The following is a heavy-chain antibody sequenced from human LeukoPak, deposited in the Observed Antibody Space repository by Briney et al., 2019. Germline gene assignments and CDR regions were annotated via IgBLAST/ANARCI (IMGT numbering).Heavy chain of an antibody. CDR2: ISYDGSNK. Sequence: GRSLRLSCAASGFTFSSYAMHWVRQAPGKGLEWVAVISYDGSNKYYADSVKGRFTISRDNSKNTLYLQMNSLRAEDTAVYYCASRGYDFWSGYSTAPFDPWGQGTLVTVSS. D-gene: IGHD3-3*01. CDR1: GFTFSSYA. J-gene: IGHJ5*02. CDR3: ASRGYDFWSGYSTAPFDP. V-gene: IGHV3-30-3*01.